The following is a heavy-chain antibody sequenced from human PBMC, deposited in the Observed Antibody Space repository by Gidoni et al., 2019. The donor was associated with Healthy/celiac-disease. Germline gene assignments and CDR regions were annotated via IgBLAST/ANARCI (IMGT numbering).Heavy chain of an antibody. Sequence: QVQLQQWGAGLLKPSETRSLTCAVYGGSFSGYYWSWIRQPPGKGLEWIGEINHSGSTNYHPSLKRLVTISVDTSKNQFSLKLSSVTAADTAVYYCARVRSITIFGVVIRTAWFDPWGQGTLVTVSS. CDR3: ARVRSITIFGVVIRTAWFDP. CDR1: GGSFSGYY. D-gene: IGHD3-3*01. J-gene: IGHJ5*02. V-gene: IGHV4-34*01. CDR2: INHSGST.